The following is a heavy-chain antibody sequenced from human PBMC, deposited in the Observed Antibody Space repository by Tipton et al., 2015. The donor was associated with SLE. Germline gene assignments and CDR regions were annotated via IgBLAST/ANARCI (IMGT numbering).Heavy chain of an antibody. D-gene: IGHD3-16*01. CDR1: GGSISSYD. CDR3: ARAPEGDLLGGMDV. V-gene: IGHV4-59*01. J-gene: IGHJ6*02. Sequence: TLSLTSTVSGGSISSYDWTWIRPPPGRGLAWIGCVYDSGRTNYNPSLKSRVTISLDTSKNQFSLKVRSLTAADTAGYYCARAPEGDLLGGMDVWGQGTPVTVSS. CDR2: VYDSGRT.